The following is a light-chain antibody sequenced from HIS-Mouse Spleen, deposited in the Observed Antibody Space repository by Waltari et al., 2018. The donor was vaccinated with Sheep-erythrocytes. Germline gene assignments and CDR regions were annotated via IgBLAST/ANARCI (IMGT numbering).Light chain of an antibody. CDR1: GSDVGDFNL. J-gene: IGLJ3*02. Sequence: QSALTQPASVPGSPGQSITLSCTGTGSDVGDFNLVSWYQQHPGKAPKLMIYEGSKRPSGVSNRFSGSKSGNTASLTISGLQAEDKADYYCCSYAGSSTPWVFGGGTKLTVL. CDR3: CSYAGSSTPWV. V-gene: IGLV2-23*01. CDR2: EGS.